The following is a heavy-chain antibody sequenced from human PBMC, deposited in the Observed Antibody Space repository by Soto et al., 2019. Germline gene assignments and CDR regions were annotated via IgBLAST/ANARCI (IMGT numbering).Heavy chain of an antibody. J-gene: IGHJ4*02. V-gene: IGHV3-23*01. Sequence: EVQLLESGGGLVQPGGSLRLSCAASGFTFSSYAMRWVRQAPVKGLERVSAISGSGDSTYYADSVKVRFTISRDNSKNTLYLQMNSLRAEDTAVHYCARRGSGSYYDYWGQGTLVTVSS. D-gene: IGHD1-26*01. CDR2: ISGSGDST. CDR1: GFTFSSYA. CDR3: ARRGSGSYYDY.